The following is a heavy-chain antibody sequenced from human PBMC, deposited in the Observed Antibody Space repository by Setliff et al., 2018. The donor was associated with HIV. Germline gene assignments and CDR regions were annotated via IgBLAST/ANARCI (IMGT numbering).Heavy chain of an antibody. CDR3: ARGSGFYDY. V-gene: IGHV3-53*01. CDR1: GFNINDNF. Sequence: LRLSCAVSGFNINDNFMTWVRQSPVKGLEWVSLIYTGGSTHYADSVEGRFTISRDTVTNTLYLQMTNLRTDDTAMYYCARGSGFYDYWGQGALVTVSS. CDR2: IYTGGST. J-gene: IGHJ4*02. D-gene: IGHD6-19*01.